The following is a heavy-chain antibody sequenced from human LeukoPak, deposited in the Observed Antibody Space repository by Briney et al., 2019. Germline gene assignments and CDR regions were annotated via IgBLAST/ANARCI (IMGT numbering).Heavy chain of an antibody. CDR2: ISYDGSNK. CDR1: GFTFSSYG. CDR3: AKGAPIITIFGVVIDDY. V-gene: IGHV3-30*18. D-gene: IGHD3-3*01. J-gene: IGHJ4*02. Sequence: GRSLRLSCAASGFTFSSYGMHWVRQAPGKGLEWVAVISYDGSNKYYADSVKGRFTISRDNSKNTLYLQMNSLRAEDTAVYYCAKGAPIITIFGVVIDDYWGQGTLVTVSS.